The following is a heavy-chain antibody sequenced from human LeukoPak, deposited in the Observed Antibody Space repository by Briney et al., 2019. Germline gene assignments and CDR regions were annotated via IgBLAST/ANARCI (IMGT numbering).Heavy chain of an antibody. CDR2: IYPNGDT. CDR1: GGSISSYY. Sequence: SETLSLTCTVSGGSISSYYWSWIRQPAGKGLEWIGRIYPNGDTNYNPSLKSRLTMSVATSKNQFSLKLSSVTAADTAVYYCARWSYCTSTSCSYSFDYWGQGTLVTVSS. J-gene: IGHJ4*02. CDR3: ARWSYCTSTSCSYSFDY. V-gene: IGHV4-4*07. D-gene: IGHD2-2*01.